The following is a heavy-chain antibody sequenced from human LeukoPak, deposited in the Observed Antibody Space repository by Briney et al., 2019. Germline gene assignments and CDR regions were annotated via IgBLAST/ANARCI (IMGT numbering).Heavy chain of an antibody. CDR2: ISAYNGNT. J-gene: IGHJ4*02. D-gene: IGHD3-9*01. V-gene: IGHV1-18*04. CDR1: GYTFTSYG. CDR3: ARDSWILTGYSVDY. Sequence: APVKVSCKTSGYTFTSYGISWVRQAPGQGLEWMGWISAYNGNTNYAQKFQGRVTMTTDTSTSTAYMELRSLRSDDTAVYYCARDSWILTGYSVDYWGQGTLVTVSS.